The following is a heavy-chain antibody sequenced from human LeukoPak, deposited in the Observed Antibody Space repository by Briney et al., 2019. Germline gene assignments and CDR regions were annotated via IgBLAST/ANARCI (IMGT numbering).Heavy chain of an antibody. V-gene: IGHV1-18*04. J-gene: IGHJ5*02. CDR2: ISAYNGNT. CDR1: GYTFTSYG. D-gene: IGHD3-10*01. Sequence: ASVKVSCKASGYTFTSYGISWVRQAPGQGLEWMGWISAYNGNTNYAQKLQGRVTMTTDTSTSTAYMELRSLRSDDTAVYYCAGEGYYGSGSYYPDWFDPWGQGTLVTVSS. CDR3: AGEGYYGSGSYYPDWFDP.